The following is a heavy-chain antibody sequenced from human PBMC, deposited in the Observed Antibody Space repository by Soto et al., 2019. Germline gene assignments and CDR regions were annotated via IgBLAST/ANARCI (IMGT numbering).Heavy chain of an antibody. D-gene: IGHD3-16*01. J-gene: IGHJ6*03. Sequence: EVQLLESGGGLVQPGGSLRHSCATSGFTFSTYAMNWLRQAPGRGLECVSFISGSGRTTYYADSVKGRFTVSRDNSKNTLYLQMNSLRAEDTALYYCAKFRGPSYSYYYMDVWGKGATVTVSS. CDR1: GFTFSTYA. CDR3: AKFRGPSYSYYYMDV. CDR2: ISGSGRTT. V-gene: IGHV3-23*01.